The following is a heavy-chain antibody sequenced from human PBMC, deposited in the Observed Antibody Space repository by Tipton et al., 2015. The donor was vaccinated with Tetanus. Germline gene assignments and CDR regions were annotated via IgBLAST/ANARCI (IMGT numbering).Heavy chain of an antibody. V-gene: IGHV4-4*09. CDR2: TQFSGGT. D-gene: IGHD6-19*01. CDR3: ARTQWLVFFDY. J-gene: IGHJ4*02. Sequence: VSGASINSYYWNWIRHLPGKGLEAIGNTQFSGGTYYDPSLKSRATISIDMSKNQFSLKLSSVTAADTAVYYCARTQWLVFFDYWGQGTLVTVSS. CDR1: GASINSYY.